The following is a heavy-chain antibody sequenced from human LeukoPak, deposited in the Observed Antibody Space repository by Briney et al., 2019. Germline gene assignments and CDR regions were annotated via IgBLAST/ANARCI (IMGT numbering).Heavy chain of an antibody. CDR1: GGSFSGYY. J-gene: IGHJ4*02. CDR2: INHSGST. CDR3: ARGLVAVADDFDY. Sequence: SETLSLTCAVYGGSFSGYYWSWIRQPPGKGLEWIGEINHSGSTNYNPSLKGRVTISVDTSKNQFSLKLSSVTAADTAVYYCARGLVAVADDFDYWGQGTLVTVSS. V-gene: IGHV4-34*01. D-gene: IGHD6-19*01.